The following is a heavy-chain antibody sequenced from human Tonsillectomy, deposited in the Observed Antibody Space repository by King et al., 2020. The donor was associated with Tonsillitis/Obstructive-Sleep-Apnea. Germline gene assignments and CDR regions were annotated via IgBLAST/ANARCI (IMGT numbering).Heavy chain of an antibody. V-gene: IGHV3-21*01. D-gene: IGHD3-22*01. CDR3: ARDPDRSCYYFGEYNWFDP. CDR2: ISSSSSYI. CDR1: GFTFSSYS. J-gene: IGHJ5*02. Sequence: VQLVESGGGLVKPGGSLRLSCAASGFTFSSYSMNWVRQAPGKGLEWVSSISSSSSYIYYADSVKGRFTISRDNAKNSLYLQMNSLRAEDTAVYYCARDPDRSCYYFGEYNWFDPWGQGTLVTVSS.